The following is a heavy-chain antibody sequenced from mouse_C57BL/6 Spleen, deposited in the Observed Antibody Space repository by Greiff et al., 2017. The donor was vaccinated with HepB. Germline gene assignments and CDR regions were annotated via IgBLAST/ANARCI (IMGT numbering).Heavy chain of an antibody. CDR2: ISYDGSN. Sequence: EVQLQESGPGLVKPSQSLSLTCSVTGYSITSGYYWNWIRQFPGNKLEWMGYISYDGSNNYNPSLKNRISITRDTSKNQFFLKLNSVTTEDTATYYCARESYYSPYYAMDYWGQGTSVTVSS. V-gene: IGHV3-6*01. CDR3: ARESYYSPYYAMDY. CDR1: GYSITSGYY. J-gene: IGHJ4*01. D-gene: IGHD2-12*01.